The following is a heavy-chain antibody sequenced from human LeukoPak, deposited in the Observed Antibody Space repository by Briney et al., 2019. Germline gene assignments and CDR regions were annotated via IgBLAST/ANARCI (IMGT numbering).Heavy chain of an antibody. V-gene: IGHV3-30*18. CDR1: GFTFSSYG. J-gene: IGHJ4*02. D-gene: IGHD6-19*01. Sequence: PGRSLRLSCAASGFTFSSYGMHWVRQAPGKGLEWVAVISYDGSNKYYGNSVKGRFTTSRDNSKNTLYLQMNSLRAEDTAVYYCAKDLRIAVTWFDYWGQGTLVTVSS. CDR2: ISYDGSNK. CDR3: AKDLRIAVTWFDY.